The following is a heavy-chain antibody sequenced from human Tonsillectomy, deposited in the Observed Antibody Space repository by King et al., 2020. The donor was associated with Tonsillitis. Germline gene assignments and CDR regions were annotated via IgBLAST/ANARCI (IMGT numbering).Heavy chain of an antibody. CDR2: VFHTGST. V-gene: IGHV4-4*02. J-gene: IGHJ5*01. CDR3: ARGGVGFDS. CDR1: GGSITTSYW. Sequence: QLQESGPGLVKPSGTLSLTCGVSGGSITTSYWWSWVRQPPGKGLEWIGDVFHTGSTNYNPSLASRVTILVDKSKNQFSLKVNAVTAADTAVYYCARGGVGFDSWGQGTLVTVSS. D-gene: IGHD1-26*01.